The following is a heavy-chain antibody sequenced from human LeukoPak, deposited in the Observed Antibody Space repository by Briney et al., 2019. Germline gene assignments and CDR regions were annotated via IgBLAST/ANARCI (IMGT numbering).Heavy chain of an antibody. D-gene: IGHD3-22*01. CDR2: IIPIFGTA. CDR1: GGTFSSYA. V-gene: IGHV1-69*05. Sequence: SVKVSCKASGGTFSSYAISWVRQAPGQGLEWMGGIIPIFGTANYAQKFQGRVTITTDESTSTAYMELSSLRSKDTAVYYCARTYYDSSGYTNWFDPWGQGTLVTVSS. J-gene: IGHJ5*02. CDR3: ARTYYDSSGYTNWFDP.